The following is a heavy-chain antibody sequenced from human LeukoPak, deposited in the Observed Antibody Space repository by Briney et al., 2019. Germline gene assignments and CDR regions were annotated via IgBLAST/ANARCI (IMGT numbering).Heavy chain of an antibody. CDR3: ATLDSTKSVF. CDR2: IKQDGSEE. Sequence: GRSLRLSCVASEFRLGRDWISWVRQAPGKGLEWVACIKQDGSEEYYVGSVRDRFTVSVDNGKNSLYLQMNSLRAEDTARYYCATLDSTKSVFWGRGTAVTVSS. D-gene: IGHD2-2*01. V-gene: IGHV3-7*01. CDR1: EFRLGRDW. J-gene: IGHJ1*01.